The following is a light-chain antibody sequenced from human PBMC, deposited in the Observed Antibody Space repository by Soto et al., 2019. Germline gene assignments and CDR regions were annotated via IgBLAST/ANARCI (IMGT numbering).Light chain of an antibody. V-gene: IGKV2-28*01. CDR2: LGY. CDR1: QILLHRNGYNY. CDR3: MKALQPQIT. J-gene: IGKJ5*01. Sequence: VKTHASLSVVVTRVGGAHISFRSSQILLHRNGYNYLDWYLQKPGQSPQLMIYLGYNRASGVHDRFSGSGSGTDFTLKISRVQAAAVGVYYCMKALQPQITVGEGPRLAIK.